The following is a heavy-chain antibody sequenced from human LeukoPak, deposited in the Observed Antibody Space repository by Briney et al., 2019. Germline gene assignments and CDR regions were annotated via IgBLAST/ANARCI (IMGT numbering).Heavy chain of an antibody. CDR1: GGSFSGYY. CDR3: ARDNSVGDTAWWFDP. V-gene: IGHV4-34*12. CDR2: IFYSGST. J-gene: IGHJ5*02. Sequence: SETLSLTCAVYGGSFSGYYWSWIRQPPGKGLEWIGNIFYSGSTYYSPSLRSRVTISLDTSRNQFSLKLNSVTAADTAVYYCARDNSVGDTAWWFDPWGQGTLVTVSS. D-gene: IGHD1-26*01.